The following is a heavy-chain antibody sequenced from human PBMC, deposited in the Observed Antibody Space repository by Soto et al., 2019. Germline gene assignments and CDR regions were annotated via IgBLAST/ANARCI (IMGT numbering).Heavy chain of an antibody. Sequence: QVHLVQSGVEVKTPGASVKVSCQASGYTFFTYDISWVRQAPGQGLEWMGWISTYSGDTKYAQKFQGRVTMTTDTSTTTAYLERRSMRSDDTSVYYCARHHGPTTSENWFDPWGQGNLVTVSS. CDR2: ISTYSGDT. V-gene: IGHV1-18*01. CDR1: GYTFFTYD. CDR3: ARHHGPTTSENWFDP. D-gene: IGHD5-12*01. J-gene: IGHJ5*02.